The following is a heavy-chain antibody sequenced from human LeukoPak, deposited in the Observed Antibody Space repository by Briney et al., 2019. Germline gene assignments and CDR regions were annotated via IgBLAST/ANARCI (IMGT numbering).Heavy chain of an antibody. J-gene: IGHJ6*03. Sequence: GGSLRLSCAASGFTFSSHWMNWIRQAPGKGLERVAKIKQDGSEKYYADSVKGRFTISRDNAKDSLYLQLNSLRAEDTAVYYCARNINNFWSGYLDYMDVWGKGTTVTVSS. CDR3: ARNINNFWSGYLDYMDV. CDR2: IKQDGSEK. CDR1: GFTFSSHW. D-gene: IGHD3-3*01. V-gene: IGHV3-7*01.